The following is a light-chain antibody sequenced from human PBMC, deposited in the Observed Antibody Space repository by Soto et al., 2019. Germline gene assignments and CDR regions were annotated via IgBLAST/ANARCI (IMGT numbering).Light chain of an antibody. CDR2: DDD. CDR1: SSNIGGNS. Sequence: QSVMSQPPSVSAAPGQRVTISCSGSSSNIGGNSVSWYQQLPGTAPKLLIYDDDQRPSGIPDRFSGSKSGTSATLGITGFQTGDEADYYCGSWDSSLSAYVFGTGTKVTGL. V-gene: IGLV1-51*01. CDR3: GSWDSSLSAYV. J-gene: IGLJ1*01.